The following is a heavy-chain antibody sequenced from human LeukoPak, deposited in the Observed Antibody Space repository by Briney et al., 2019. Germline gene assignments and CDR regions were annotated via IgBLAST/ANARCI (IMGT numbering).Heavy chain of an antibody. CDR3: ARVGRYYDSSGYYYYYYYYMDV. D-gene: IGHD3-22*01. V-gene: IGHV4-30-4*08. J-gene: IGHJ6*03. CDR1: GGSISSYY. CDR2: IYYSGST. Sequence: SETLSLTCTVSGGSISSYYWSWLRQPPGKGLEWIGYIYYSGSTYYNPSLKSRVTISVDTSKNQFSLKLSSVTAADTAVYYCARVGRYYDSSGYYYYYYYYMDVWGKGTTVTVSS.